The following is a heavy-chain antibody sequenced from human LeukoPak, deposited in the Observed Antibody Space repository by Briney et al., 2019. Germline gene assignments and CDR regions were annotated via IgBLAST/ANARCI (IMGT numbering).Heavy chain of an antibody. J-gene: IGHJ3*02. Sequence: GGSLRLSCAASGFTFDDYAMHWVRQAPGKGLEWVSLISGDGGSTYYADSVKGRFTISRDNSKNSLYLQMNSLRTEDTALYYCAKDRSVIAVAGTAAFDIWGQGTMVTVSS. V-gene: IGHV3-43*02. CDR1: GFTFDDYA. D-gene: IGHD6-19*01. CDR3: AKDRSVIAVAGTAAFDI. CDR2: ISGDGGST.